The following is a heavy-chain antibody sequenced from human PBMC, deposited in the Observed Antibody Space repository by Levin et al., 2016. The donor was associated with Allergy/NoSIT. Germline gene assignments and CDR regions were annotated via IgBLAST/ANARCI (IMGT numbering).Heavy chain of an antibody. Sequence: GSLRLSCTVSGGSISSSSYYWGWIRQPPGKGLEWIGSIYYSGSTYYNPSLKSRVTISVDTSKNQFSLKLSSVTAADTAVYYCARDIDYGDYGMDVWGQGTTVTVSS. J-gene: IGHJ6*02. D-gene: IGHD4-17*01. CDR2: IYYSGST. CDR1: GGSISSSSYY. CDR3: ARDIDYGDYGMDV. V-gene: IGHV4-39*07.